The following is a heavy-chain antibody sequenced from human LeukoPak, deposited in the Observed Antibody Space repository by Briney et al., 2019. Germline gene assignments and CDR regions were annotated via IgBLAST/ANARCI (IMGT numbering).Heavy chain of an antibody. CDR3: ARPNWGLGGGAFDI. D-gene: IGHD7-27*01. Sequence: ASVKVSCKASGYTFTGYYMHWVRQAPGQGLEWMGIIDPSGGSTSYAQKFQGRVTMTRDTSTSTVYMELSSLRSEGTAVYYCARPNWGLGGGAFDIWGQGTMVTVSS. V-gene: IGHV1-46*01. J-gene: IGHJ3*02. CDR2: IDPSGGST. CDR1: GYTFTGYY.